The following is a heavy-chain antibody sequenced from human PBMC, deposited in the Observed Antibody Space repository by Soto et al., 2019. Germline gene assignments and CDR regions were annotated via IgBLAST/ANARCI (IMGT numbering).Heavy chain of an antibody. D-gene: IGHD6-19*01. Sequence: EGSLRLSCAASGFTFSSYGMHWVRQAPGKGLEWVAVISYDGSNKYYADSVKGRFTISRDNSKNTLYLQMNSLRAEDTAVYYCAKDGQWLVREPNGMDVWGQGTTVTVSS. J-gene: IGHJ6*02. CDR3: AKDGQWLVREPNGMDV. V-gene: IGHV3-30*18. CDR2: ISYDGSNK. CDR1: GFTFSSYG.